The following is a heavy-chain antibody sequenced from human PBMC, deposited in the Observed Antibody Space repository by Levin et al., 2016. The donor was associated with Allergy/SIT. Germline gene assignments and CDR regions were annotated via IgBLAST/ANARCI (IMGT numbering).Heavy chain of an antibody. CDR2: IVADNDKA. Sequence: GGSLRLSCAASGFTFSNYPMSWVRQAPGKGLEWVSGIVADNDKAYYADSVRGRFLISRDNSKNTVYLQVNNVRADDTAIYYCAKQGIVATLHNFDVWGQGTLVTVSP. CDR3: AKQGIVATLHNFDV. J-gene: IGHJ5*02. V-gene: IGHV3-23*01. D-gene: IGHD5-12*01. CDR1: GFTFSNYP.